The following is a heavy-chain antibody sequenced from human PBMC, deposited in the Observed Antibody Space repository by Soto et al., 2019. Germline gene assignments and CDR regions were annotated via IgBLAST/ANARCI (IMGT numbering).Heavy chain of an antibody. Sequence: PGGSLRLSCAASGFTFSSYGMHWVRQAPGKGLEWVGFIRSKAYGGTTEYAASVKGRFTISRDDSKSIAYLQMNSLKTEDTAVYYCTRVVHYVWGSYHLSTGYWGQGTLVTVSS. CDR2: IRSKAYGGTT. D-gene: IGHD3-16*02. CDR1: GFTFSSYG. V-gene: IGHV3-49*04. J-gene: IGHJ4*02. CDR3: TRVVHYVWGSYHLSTGY.